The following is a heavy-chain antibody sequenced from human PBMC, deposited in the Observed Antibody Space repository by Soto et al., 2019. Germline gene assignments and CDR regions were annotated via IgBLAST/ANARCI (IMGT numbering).Heavy chain of an antibody. CDR2: IYSGGST. Sequence: EVQLVETGGGWIQPGGSLRLSCAASGFTVSSNYMSWVRQAPWKGLEWVSVIYSGGSTYYADSVKGRFTISRDNSKNTLYLQMNSLRAQDTAVYYCASEARNFDWFSSRWFVPWGQGTLVTVSS. J-gene: IGHJ5*02. V-gene: IGHV3-53*02. CDR3: ASEARNFDWFSSRWFVP. CDR1: GFTVSSNY. D-gene: IGHD3-9*01.